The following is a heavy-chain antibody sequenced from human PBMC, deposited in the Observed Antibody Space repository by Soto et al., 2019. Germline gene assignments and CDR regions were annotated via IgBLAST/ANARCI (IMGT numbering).Heavy chain of an antibody. CDR1: GGTFSSYA. CDR2: IIPIFGTA. V-gene: IGHV1-69*13. Sequence: ASVKVSCKASGGTFSSYAISWVRQAPGQGLEWMGGIIPIFGTANYAQKFQGRVTITADESTSTAYTELSSLRSEDTAVDYCARGVDYGSGRYYYYYFGRDVWSQGTTVTVSS. CDR3: ARGVDYGSGRYYYYYFGRDV. D-gene: IGHD3-10*01. J-gene: IGHJ6*02.